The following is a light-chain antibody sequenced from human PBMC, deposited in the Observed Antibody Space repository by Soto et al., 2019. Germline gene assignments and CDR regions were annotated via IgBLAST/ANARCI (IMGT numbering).Light chain of an antibody. CDR1: STDVGTYNL. CDR3: CSDAENSIVL. V-gene: IGLV2-23*01. Sequence: QSVLTQPASVSGSPGQSITISCTGTSTDVGTYNLVSWYQHHPGNAPKLMIYDGRRRPSGVSIRFSGSKSANTASLTISGLEAEDEANYHCCSDAENSIVLFGGGTKLTVL. J-gene: IGLJ2*01. CDR2: DGR.